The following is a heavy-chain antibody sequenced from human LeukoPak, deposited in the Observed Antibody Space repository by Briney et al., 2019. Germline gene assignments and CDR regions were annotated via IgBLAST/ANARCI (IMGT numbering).Heavy chain of an antibody. D-gene: IGHD2-15*01. CDR2: ISGSGGIM. CDR1: GFTFSNYE. CDR3: AKGDIGSEFDY. Sequence: PGGSLRLSCAASGFTFSNYEMNWVRQAPGKGLEWISYISGSGGIMFYADSVKGRFTISRDNAKNSVYLQMSSLKAEDTAVYYCAKGDIGSEFDYWGQGTLVTVSS. V-gene: IGHV3-48*03. J-gene: IGHJ4*02.